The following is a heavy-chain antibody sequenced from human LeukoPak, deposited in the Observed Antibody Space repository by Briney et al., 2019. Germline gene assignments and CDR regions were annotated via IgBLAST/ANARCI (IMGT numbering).Heavy chain of an antibody. CDR3: ATSNDAKIAPFDH. CDR1: GVSMSASQ. V-gene: IGHV4-4*09. J-gene: IGHJ4*02. CDR2: VNTKGET. D-gene: IGHD2-8*01. Sequence: PSETLSLTCTVSGVSMSASQWSWVRQSPEKGLEWIGCVNTKGETNYNPSLKSRVITSVDTSKSQFSLRLTSVTAADTAVYYCATSNDAKIAPFDHWGQGALVTVSS.